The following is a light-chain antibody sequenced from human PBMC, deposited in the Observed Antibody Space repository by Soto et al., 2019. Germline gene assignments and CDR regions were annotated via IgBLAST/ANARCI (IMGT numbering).Light chain of an antibody. CDR2: DVS. Sequence: QSALTQPASVSGSPGQSFTISCTGTNSDVGAYKPVSWYQHHPGKAPKLMIYDVSYRPSGVSNRFSGSQSGNTASLTISGLQPEDESEYYCSSSTTRGTRVFGTGTKLTVL. CDR1: NSDVGAYKP. V-gene: IGLV2-14*03. CDR3: SSSTTRGTRV. J-gene: IGLJ1*01.